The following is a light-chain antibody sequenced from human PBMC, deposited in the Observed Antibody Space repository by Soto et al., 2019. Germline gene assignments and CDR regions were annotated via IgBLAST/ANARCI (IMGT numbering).Light chain of an antibody. V-gene: IGKV3-11*01. CDR3: QQYGDWPAT. Sequence: EIVLTQSPGTLTLSPWERAALSCRASQSVSTFLAWFQQKPGQAPRLLISEASTRATGIPARFSGGGSGTKFTLTISSLQSEDFAVYYCQQYGDWPATSGQGTKVDI. CDR2: EAS. J-gene: IGKJ1*01. CDR1: QSVSTF.